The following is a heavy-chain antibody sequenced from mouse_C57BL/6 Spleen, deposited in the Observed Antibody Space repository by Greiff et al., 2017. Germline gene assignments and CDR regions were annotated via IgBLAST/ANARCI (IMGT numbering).Heavy chain of an antibody. CDR2: IHPNSGST. J-gene: IGHJ1*03. V-gene: IGHV1-64*01. Sequence: VQLQQSGAELVKPGASVKLSCKASGYTFTSYWMNWVQQRPGQGLEWIGKIHPNSGSTNYNEKLKSKVTLSVDKSANTAYLQLSSLTSEDTAVYYCARWGDCGNEWYFDVWGTGTTVTVSS. CDR3: ARWGDCGNEWYFDV. CDR1: GYTFTSYW.